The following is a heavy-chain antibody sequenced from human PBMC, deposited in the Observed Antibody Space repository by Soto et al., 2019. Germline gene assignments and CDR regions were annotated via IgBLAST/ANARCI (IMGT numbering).Heavy chain of an antibody. CDR2: IIPILGIA. CDR1: GGTFSSYT. V-gene: IGHV1-69*02. J-gene: IGHJ5*02. CDR3: ARGPTVTNWFDP. Sequence: QVQLVQSGAEVKKPGSSVKVSCKASGGTFSSYTISWVRQAPGQGLEWMGRIIPILGIANYAQKFQGRVTSTADKSTSTAYMELSSLRSEDTAVYYCARGPTVTNWFDPWGQGTLVTVSS. D-gene: IGHD4-17*01.